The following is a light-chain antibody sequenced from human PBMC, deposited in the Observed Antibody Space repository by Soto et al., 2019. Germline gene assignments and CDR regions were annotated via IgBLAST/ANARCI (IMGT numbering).Light chain of an antibody. J-gene: IGKJ1*01. CDR2: GTS. Sequence: EIVMTHSPATLSVSPGESATLSCSASQSISSSKLAWYQQNPGQAPRLLIYGTSTRATGIPDRFSGSGSGTDFTLTISRLAPEDFAVYYCQQYGRSPWTFGQGTKVDIK. CDR1: QSISSSK. V-gene: IGKV3-20*01. CDR3: QQYGRSPWT.